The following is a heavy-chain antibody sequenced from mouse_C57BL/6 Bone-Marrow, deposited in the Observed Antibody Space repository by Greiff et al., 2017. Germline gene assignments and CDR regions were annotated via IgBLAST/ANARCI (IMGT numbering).Heavy chain of an antibody. CDR2: IHPNSGST. D-gene: IGHD1-1*01. Sequence: QVQLQQPGAELVKPGASVKLSCKASGYTFTSYWMHWVKQRPGQGLEWIGMIHPNSGSTNYNEKFKSKATLTVDKSSSTAYMQLSSLTSEDSAVYYCARHLLLRSMDDWGQGTSVTVSS. CDR1: GYTFTSYW. J-gene: IGHJ4*01. V-gene: IGHV1-64*01. CDR3: ARHLLLRSMDD.